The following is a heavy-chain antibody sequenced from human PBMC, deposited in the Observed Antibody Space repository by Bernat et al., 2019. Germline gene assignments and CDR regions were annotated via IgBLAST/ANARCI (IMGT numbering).Heavy chain of an antibody. CDR1: GGSISSYY. D-gene: IGHD4-23*01. Sequence: QVQLQEAGPGLGKPAETPSLTCTVAGGSISSYYGSWIRQPPGKGLEWIGYIYYSGSTNYNPSLKSRVTISVDTSKNQFSLKLSSVTAADTAVYYCARDRGLRWNYGMDVWGPGT. J-gene: IGHJ6*02. CDR3: ARDRGLRWNYGMDV. V-gene: IGHV4-59*01. CDR2: IYYSGST.